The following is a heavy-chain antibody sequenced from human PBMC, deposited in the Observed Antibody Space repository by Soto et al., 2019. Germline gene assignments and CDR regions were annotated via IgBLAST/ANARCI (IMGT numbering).Heavy chain of an antibody. J-gene: IGHJ6*02. CDR2: VYYTGST. V-gene: IGHV4-59*08. D-gene: IGHD6-19*01. CDR3: ARYSSGWPGNGMDV. Sequence: PSETLSLTCSVSGGSISNFFWSWIRQSPGKGLEWIGYVYYTGSTSYNPSLKSRVTISVDMPKTQLSLNVSSVTAADTAVYYCARYSSGWPGNGMDVWGQGTAVTVSS. CDR1: GGSISNFF.